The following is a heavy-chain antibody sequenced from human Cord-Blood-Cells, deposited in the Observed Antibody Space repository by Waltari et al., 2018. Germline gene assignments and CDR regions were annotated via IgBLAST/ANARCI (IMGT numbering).Heavy chain of an antibody. CDR2: IYYSGST. CDR1: GGSISSYY. D-gene: IGHD6-13*01. V-gene: IGHV4-59*08. CDR3: ARRETGYSSSWYWYFDL. Sequence: QVQLQESGPGLVKPSETLSLTCTVSGGSISSYYWSWIRQPPGKGLEWIGYIYYSGSTNSNPSLKSRVTISVDTSKNQFSLKLSSVTAADTAVYYCARRETGYSSSWYWYFDLWGRGTLVTVSS. J-gene: IGHJ2*01.